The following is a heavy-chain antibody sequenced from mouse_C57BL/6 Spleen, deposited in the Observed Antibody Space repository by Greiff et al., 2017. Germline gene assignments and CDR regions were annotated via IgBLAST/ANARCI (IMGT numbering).Heavy chain of an antibody. Sequence: EVQLVESEGGLVQPGSSMKLSCTASGFTFSDYYMAWVRQVPEKGLEWVANINYDGSSTYYLDSLKSRFIISRDNAKNILYLQMSSLKSEDTATYYCARVSTVASYAMDYWGQGTSVTVSS. CDR1: GFTFSDYY. CDR2: INYDGSST. J-gene: IGHJ4*01. V-gene: IGHV5-16*01. CDR3: ARVSTVASYAMDY. D-gene: IGHD1-1*01.